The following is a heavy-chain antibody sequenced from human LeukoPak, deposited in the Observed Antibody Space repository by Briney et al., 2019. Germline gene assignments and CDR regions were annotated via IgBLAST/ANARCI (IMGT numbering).Heavy chain of an antibody. CDR3: AKDRARSQRYFDALDI. CDR2: ISDNGGST. CDR1: GFTFSSYA. D-gene: IGHD3-9*01. Sequence: GGSLRLSCAASGFTFSSYAMTWVRQAPGKGLEWVSAISDNGGSTYYADSVKGRFTTPRDNSKNTVSLQMNSLRAEDTAVYYCAKDRARSQRYFDALDIWGQGTMVIVSS. V-gene: IGHV3-23*01. J-gene: IGHJ3*02.